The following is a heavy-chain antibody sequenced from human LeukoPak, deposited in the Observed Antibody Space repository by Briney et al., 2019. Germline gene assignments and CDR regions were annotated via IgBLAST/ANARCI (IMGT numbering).Heavy chain of an antibody. CDR1: GYTFTGYY. V-gene: IGHV1-2*02. Sequence: ASVKVSCKASGYTFTGYYMHWVRQAPRQGLEWMGWINPSSGGTNYAQKFQGRVTMTRDTSISTAYMELSRLRSDDTAVYYCAGDSYDILTGRRTVDYWGQGTLVTVSS. J-gene: IGHJ4*02. CDR2: INPSSGGT. D-gene: IGHD3-9*01. CDR3: AGDSYDILTGRRTVDY.